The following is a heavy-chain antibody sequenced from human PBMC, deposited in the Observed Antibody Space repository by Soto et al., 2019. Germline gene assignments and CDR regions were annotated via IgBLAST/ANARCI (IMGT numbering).Heavy chain of an antibody. CDR1: GYTFTSYD. CDR3: ARVPEVPYYYFLSGSSDYGMDC. Sequence: GASVKVSCKASGYTFTSYDINWVRQATGQGLEWMGWMNPNSGNTGYAQKFQGRVTMTRNTSISTAYMELSSLRSEDTAVYYCARVPEVPYYYFLSGSSDYGMDCWGQGTTVTVSS. J-gene: IGHJ6*02. V-gene: IGHV1-8*01. D-gene: IGHD3-3*01. CDR2: MNPNSGNT.